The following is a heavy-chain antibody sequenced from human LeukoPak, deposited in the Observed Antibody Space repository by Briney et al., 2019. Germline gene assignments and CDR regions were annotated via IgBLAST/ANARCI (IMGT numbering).Heavy chain of an antibody. Sequence: GGSLRLSCAASGFTFSSYSMNWVRQAPGKGLEWVSSISSSSSYIYYAVSVKGRFTISRDNAKNSLYLQMNSLRAEDTAVYYCARVERIQLWLGTYAFDYWGQGTLVTVSS. CDR2: ISSSSSYI. J-gene: IGHJ4*02. D-gene: IGHD5-18*01. V-gene: IGHV3-21*01. CDR3: ARVERIQLWLGTYAFDY. CDR1: GFTFSSYS.